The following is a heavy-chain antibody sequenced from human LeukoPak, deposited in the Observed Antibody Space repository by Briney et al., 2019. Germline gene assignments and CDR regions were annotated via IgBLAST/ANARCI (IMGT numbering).Heavy chain of an antibody. CDR2: ISYDGSNK. CDR3: ARDSGYYYGSGSYYPYYYGMDV. CDR1: GFTFSSYA. Sequence: GGSLRLSCAASGFTFSSYAMHWVRQVPGKGLEWVAVISYDGSNKYYADSVKGRFTISRDNSKNTLYLQMNSLRAEDTAVYSCARDSGYYYGSGSYYPYYYGMDVWGQGTTVTVSS. J-gene: IGHJ6*02. V-gene: IGHV3-30-3*01. D-gene: IGHD3-10*01.